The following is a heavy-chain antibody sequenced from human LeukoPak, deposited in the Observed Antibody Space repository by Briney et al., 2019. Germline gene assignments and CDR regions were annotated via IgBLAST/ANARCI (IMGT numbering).Heavy chain of an antibody. CDR2: ISGGGGST. Sequence: GGSLRLSCAASGFTFSSYAMSWVRQAPGKGLEWVSAISGGGGSTYYADSVKGRFTISRDNSKNALYLQMNSLRAEDTAIYYCAKGKVVTGIDYWGQGTLVTVSS. D-gene: IGHD2-21*02. CDR1: GFTFSSYA. J-gene: IGHJ4*02. V-gene: IGHV3-23*01. CDR3: AKGKVVTGIDY.